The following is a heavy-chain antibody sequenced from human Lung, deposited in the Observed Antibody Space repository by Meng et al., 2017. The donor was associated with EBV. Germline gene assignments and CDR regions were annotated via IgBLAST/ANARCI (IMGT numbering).Heavy chain of an antibody. CDR2: NNTITGDP. D-gene: IGHD6-13*01. CDR3: ASGSLEADEDPG. CDR1: GSTITNYA. Sequence: QLHLVSLGSWLKKPEADVQFYCYADGSTITNYALYVVRPPPGQGLELMGMNNTITGDPTYAQGFPVRFVFSLATTVSTAYLQISSLKTNDTAVYSCASGSLEADEDPGWGQGTLVTVSS. J-gene: IGHJ4*02. V-gene: IGHV7-4-1*02.